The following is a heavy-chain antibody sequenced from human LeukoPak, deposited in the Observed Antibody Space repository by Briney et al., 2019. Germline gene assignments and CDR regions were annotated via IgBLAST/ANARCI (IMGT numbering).Heavy chain of an antibody. CDR1: GGSISSYY. D-gene: IGHD6-13*01. Sequence: SETLSLTCTVSGGSISSYYWSWIRQPPGRGLEWIGYIYYSGSTNYNPSLKSRVTISVDTSKNQFSLKLSSVTAADTAVYYCAGDSGSSWYDFNWFDPWGRGTLVTVSS. CDR2: IYYSGST. J-gene: IGHJ5*02. CDR3: AGDSGSSWYDFNWFDP. V-gene: IGHV4-59*01.